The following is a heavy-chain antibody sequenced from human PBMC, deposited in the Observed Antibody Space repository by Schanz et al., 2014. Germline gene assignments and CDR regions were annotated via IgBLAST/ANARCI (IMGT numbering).Heavy chain of an antibody. J-gene: IGHJ5*02. Sequence: QGQLVQSGPEVKKPGASVKVSCTASGYTFISYGINWLRQAPGQGLEWMGRIIPIHGIVNYAQRFQDRVRITANKSTSTAYMELSSLRSDDTAVYYCASGRGCTGGSCYSWFDLWGQGTLVTVAS. D-gene: IGHD2-15*01. V-gene: IGHV1-69*04. CDR2: IIPIHGIV. CDR1: GYTFISYG. CDR3: ASGRGCTGGSCYSWFDL.